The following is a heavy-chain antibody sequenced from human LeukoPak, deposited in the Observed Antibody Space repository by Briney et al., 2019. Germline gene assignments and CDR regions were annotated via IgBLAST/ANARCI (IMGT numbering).Heavy chain of an antibody. J-gene: IGHJ5*02. V-gene: IGHV4-39*07. CDR2: IYYSGST. CDR1: GGSISSSSYY. Sequence: SETLSLTCTVSGGSISSSSYYWGWIRQPPGKGLEWIGSIYYSGSTYYNPSLKSRVTISVDTSKNQFSLKLSSATAADTAVYYCARVTRYGGNWFDPWGQASLVTVSS. CDR3: ARVTRYGGNWFDP. D-gene: IGHD4-23*01.